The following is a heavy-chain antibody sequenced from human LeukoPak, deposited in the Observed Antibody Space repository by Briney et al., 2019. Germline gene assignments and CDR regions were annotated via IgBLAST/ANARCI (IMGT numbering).Heavy chain of an antibody. J-gene: IGHJ4*02. D-gene: IGHD6-13*01. CDR2: ISYDGSNK. CDR3: ASQYSSSWSFDY. V-gene: IGHV3-30-3*01. Sequence: GGSLRLSCAASGFTFSSYAMHWVRQAPGKGLEWVAVISYDGSNKYYADSVKGRFTISRDNSKNTLYLQMNSLRAEDTAVYYCASQYSSSWSFDYWGQGTLVTVSS. CDR1: GFTFSSYA.